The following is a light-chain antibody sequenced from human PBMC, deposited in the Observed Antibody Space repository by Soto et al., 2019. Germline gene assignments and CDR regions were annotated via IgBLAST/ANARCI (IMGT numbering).Light chain of an antibody. V-gene: IGLV2-14*01. Sequence: HSALTQPASVSGSPGQSITISCTGTSSDVGGYNYVSWYQQHPGKAPKLMIYEVTNRPSGVSNRFFGSKSGNTASLTISGLQAEDEADYYCSSYTSRSTLVFGTGTKVTVL. CDR2: EVT. CDR1: SSDVGGYNY. J-gene: IGLJ1*01. CDR3: SSYTSRSTLV.